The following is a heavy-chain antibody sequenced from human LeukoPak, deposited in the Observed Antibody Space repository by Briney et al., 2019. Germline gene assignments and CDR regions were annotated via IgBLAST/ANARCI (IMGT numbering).Heavy chain of an antibody. J-gene: IGHJ4*02. V-gene: IGHV4-59*01. CDR3: ARDPGVGALDY. Sequence: SETLSLTCTASGGSISSYYWSWIRQPPGKGLEWIGYIYYSGSTNYNPSLKSRVTISVDTSKNQFSLKLSSVTAADTAVYYCARDPGVGALDYWGQGTLVTVSS. D-gene: IGHD1-26*01. CDR2: IYYSGST. CDR1: GGSISSYY.